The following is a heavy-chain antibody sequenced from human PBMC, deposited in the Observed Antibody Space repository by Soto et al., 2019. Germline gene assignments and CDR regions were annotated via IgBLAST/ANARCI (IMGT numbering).Heavy chain of an antibody. Sequence: SVKVSCKASGGTFSSYAISWVRQAPGQGLEWMGGIIPIFGTANYAQKFQGRVTITADKSTSTAYMELSSLRSEDTAVYYCARDQVSGSSSWYGDYYYGMDVWGQGTTVTVSS. CDR1: GGTFSSYA. V-gene: IGHV1-69*06. CDR3: ARDQVSGSSSWYGDYYYGMDV. D-gene: IGHD6-13*01. J-gene: IGHJ6*02. CDR2: IIPIFGTA.